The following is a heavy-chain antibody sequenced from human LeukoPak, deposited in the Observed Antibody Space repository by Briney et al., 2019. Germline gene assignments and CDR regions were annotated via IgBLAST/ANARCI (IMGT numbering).Heavy chain of an antibody. CDR3: ARDSSRYSSSWCLSY. J-gene: IGHJ4*02. D-gene: IGHD6-13*01. Sequence: GGSLRLFCAASGFAFSSYAMHWVRQAPGKGLEWLAVISYDGSNKYYADSVKGRFTISRDNSKNTLYLQMNSLRAEDTAVYYCARDSSRYSSSWCLSYWGQGTLVTVSS. V-gene: IGHV3-30*04. CDR1: GFAFSSYA. CDR2: ISYDGSNK.